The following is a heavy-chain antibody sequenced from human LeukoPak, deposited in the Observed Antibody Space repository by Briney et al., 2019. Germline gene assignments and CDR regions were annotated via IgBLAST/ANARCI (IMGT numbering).Heavy chain of an antibody. Sequence: GGSLRLSCAASGFTVSSNYMSWVRQAPGKGLEWVSVIYSGGSTYYADSVKGRFTISRDNSKNTLYPQMNSLRAEDTAVYYCASGYSYGLFDYWGQGTLVTASS. D-gene: IGHD5-18*01. V-gene: IGHV3-53*01. J-gene: IGHJ4*02. CDR1: GFTVSSNY. CDR2: IYSGGST. CDR3: ASGYSYGLFDY.